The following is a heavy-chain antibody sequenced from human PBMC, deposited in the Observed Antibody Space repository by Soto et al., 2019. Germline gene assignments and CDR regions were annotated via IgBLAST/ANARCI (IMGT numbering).Heavy chain of an antibody. Sequence: GGSLRLSCAASGFTFNIYTMSWVRQAPGKGLEWASAIIGDGGTTSYADSVKGRFTISRDNAKNTLYLQMSSLRAEDTAVYYCARDVPLSGYYNLPVFDYSGQGTFVTVSS. J-gene: IGHJ4*02. V-gene: IGHV3-23*01. D-gene: IGHD3-9*01. CDR3: ARDVPLSGYYNLPVFDY. CDR1: GFTFNIYT. CDR2: IIGDGGTT.